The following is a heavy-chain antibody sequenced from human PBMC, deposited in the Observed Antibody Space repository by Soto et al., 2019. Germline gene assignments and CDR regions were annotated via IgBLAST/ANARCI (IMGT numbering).Heavy chain of an antibody. CDR3: GRTPLKITFGGVIVNWFHP. J-gene: IGHJ5*02. Sequence: SETLSLTCTVSGGSISSGGYYWSWIRQHPGKGLEWIGYIYYSGSTYYNPSLKSRVTISVDTSKNQFSLKLSSVTAADTAVYNFGRTPLKITFGGVIVNWFHPWGQGTLVTVSS. V-gene: IGHV4-31*03. CDR1: GGSISSGGYY. D-gene: IGHD3-16*02. CDR2: IYYSGST.